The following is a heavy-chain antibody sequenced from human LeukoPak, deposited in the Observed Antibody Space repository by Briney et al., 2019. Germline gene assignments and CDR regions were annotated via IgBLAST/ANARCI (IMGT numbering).Heavy chain of an antibody. CDR1: GFTFSSYG. D-gene: IGHD4-17*01. Sequence: PGRSLRLSCAASGFTFSSYGMHWVRQAPGKGLEWVAVISYDGSNKYYADSVKGRFTISRDNSKNTLYLQMNSLRAEDTAVYYCARDAPVTDYWGQGTLVTVSS. V-gene: IGHV3-30*03. CDR2: ISYDGSNK. J-gene: IGHJ4*02. CDR3: ARDAPVTDY.